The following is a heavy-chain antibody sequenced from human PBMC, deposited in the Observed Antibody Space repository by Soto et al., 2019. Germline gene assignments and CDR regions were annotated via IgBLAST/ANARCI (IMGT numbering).Heavy chain of an antibody. J-gene: IGHJ4*02. Sequence: GESLKISCKGSGYSFTSYWIGWVRQMPGKGLEWMGIIYPGDSDTRYSPSFQGQVTISADKSISTAYLQWSSLKASDTARYYCARLYCRFNGGSCYFYYWGQGTLVTVSS. V-gene: IGHV5-51*01. CDR1: GYSFTSYW. D-gene: IGHD2-15*01. CDR3: ARLYCRFNGGSCYFYY. CDR2: IYPGDSDT.